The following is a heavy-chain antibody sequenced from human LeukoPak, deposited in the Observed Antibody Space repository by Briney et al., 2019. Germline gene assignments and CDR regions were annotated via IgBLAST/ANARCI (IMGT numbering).Heavy chain of an antibody. J-gene: IGHJ4*02. D-gene: IGHD2-2*01. CDR3: ARDLPGTSFFDY. V-gene: IGHV4-61*08. CDR2: IYYSGST. CDR1: GGSISSADYY. Sequence: MSSETLSLTCTVSGGSISSADYYWSWLRQPPGKGLEWIGYIYYSGSTNYNPSLKSRVTISVDTSKNQFSLKLTSVTAADTAVYYCARDLPGTSFFDYWGQGTLVTVSS.